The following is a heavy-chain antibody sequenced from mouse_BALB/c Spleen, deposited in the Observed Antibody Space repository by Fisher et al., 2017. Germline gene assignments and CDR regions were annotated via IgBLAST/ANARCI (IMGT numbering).Heavy chain of an antibody. V-gene: IGHV1-4*01. Sequence: KFKGKATLTADKSSSTAYMQLSSLTSEDSAVYYCARGNPFDVWGAGTTVTVSS. CDR3: ARGNPFDV. J-gene: IGHJ1*01.